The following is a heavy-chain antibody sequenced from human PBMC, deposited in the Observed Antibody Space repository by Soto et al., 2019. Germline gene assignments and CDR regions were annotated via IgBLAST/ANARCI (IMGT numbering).Heavy chain of an antibody. D-gene: IGHD1-7*01. V-gene: IGHV4-30-4*01. Sequence: SETLSLTCTVSGGSTRSGDYYLTWVRQPPGQGLEWIGEIYRTGSTNYNPSLKSRVTISLDKSENQFSLKVTSLTAADTAVYYCASRDPGTSVDYWGQGTLVTVSS. CDR2: IYRTGST. CDR3: ASRDPGTSVDY. J-gene: IGHJ4*02. CDR1: GGSTRSGDYY.